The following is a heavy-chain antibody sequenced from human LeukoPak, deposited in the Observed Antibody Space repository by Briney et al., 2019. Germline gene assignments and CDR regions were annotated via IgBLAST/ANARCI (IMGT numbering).Heavy chain of an antibody. D-gene: IGHD4-17*01. J-gene: IGHJ4*02. CDR3: ARAIYGDYLNEPFDY. Sequence: SQTLSLTCAISGDSVSSNSAAWNWIRQSPSRGLESLVRTYYRSKWYNDYAVSVKSRITINPDTSKNQFSLQLNSVTPEDTAVYYCARAIYGDYLNEPFDYWGQGTLVTVSS. CDR2: TYYRSKWYN. V-gene: IGHV6-1*01. CDR1: GDSVSSNSAA.